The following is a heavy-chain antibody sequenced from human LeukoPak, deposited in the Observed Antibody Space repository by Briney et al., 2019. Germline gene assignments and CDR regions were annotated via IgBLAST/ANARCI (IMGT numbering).Heavy chain of an antibody. CDR1: GGTFSSYA. CDR3: ARDNTRTPYYYYYMDV. J-gene: IGHJ6*03. V-gene: IGHV1-69*13. D-gene: IGHD1-14*01. CDR2: IIPIFGTA. Sequence: ASVKVSCKASGGTFSSYAISWVRQAPGQGLEWMGGIIPIFGTANYAQKFQGRVTITADESTSTAYMELSSLRSEDTAVYYCARDNTRTPYYYYYMDVWGKGTTVTISS.